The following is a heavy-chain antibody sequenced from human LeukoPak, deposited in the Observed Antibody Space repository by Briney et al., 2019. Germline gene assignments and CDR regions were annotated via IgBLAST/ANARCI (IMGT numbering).Heavy chain of an antibody. CDR1: GFTFDDYA. V-gene: IGHV3-9*01. CDR3: AKALGYFDWRSYGMDV. J-gene: IGHJ6*02. D-gene: IGHD3-9*01. CDR2: ISWNSGSI. Sequence: GGSLRLSCAASGFTFDDYAMHWVRQAPGKGLEWVSGISWNSGSIGYADSVKGRFTISRDNAKNSLYLQMNSLRAEDTALYYCAKALGYFDWRSYGMDVWGQGTTVTVSS.